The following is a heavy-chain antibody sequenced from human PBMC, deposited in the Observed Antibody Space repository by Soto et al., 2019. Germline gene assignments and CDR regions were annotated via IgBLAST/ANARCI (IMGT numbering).Heavy chain of an antibody. J-gene: IGHJ4*02. D-gene: IGHD3-10*01. Sequence: EVQLLESGGGLVQPGGSLRLSCAASGFTFSSYSMNWVRRAPGKGLEWVARVGGGGDNTFYADSVKGRFTISSDDSQNTLYLQMNSRRAEDTSVYFCAKRDSGSGRSPPLINYWGQGTLVTVSS. CDR1: GFTFSSYS. CDR3: AKRDSGSGRSPPLINY. CDR2: VGGGGDNT. V-gene: IGHV3-23*01.